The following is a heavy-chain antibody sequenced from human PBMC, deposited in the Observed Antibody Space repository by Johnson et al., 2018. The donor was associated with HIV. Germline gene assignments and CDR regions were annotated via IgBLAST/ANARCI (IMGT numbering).Heavy chain of an antibody. CDR2: ISSSGSTI. V-gene: IGHV3-11*01. CDR3: ATPRIPTDRAFDI. Sequence: VQVVESGGGLVKPGGSLRLSCAASGFTFSDYYMSWIRQAPGKGLEWVSYISSSGSTIYYADSVQGRFTISRDNAKNSLYLQMNSLRAEDTAVYYCATPRIPTDRAFDIWGQGTMVTVSS. J-gene: IGHJ3*02. D-gene: IGHD2/OR15-2a*01. CDR1: GFTFSDYY.